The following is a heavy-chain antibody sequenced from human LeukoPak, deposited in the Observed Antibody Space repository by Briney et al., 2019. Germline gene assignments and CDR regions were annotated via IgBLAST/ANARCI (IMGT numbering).Heavy chain of an antibody. D-gene: IGHD4-11*01. Sequence: GGSLRFSCAASGFTFSSYSMTWVRQAPGKGLEWVSTISGSGGSTFYAESVKGRFTIPRDNSKNTLYLQMNSLRAEDTAVYFCAKDLPTVTMSWGQGSLVTVSS. J-gene: IGHJ5*02. CDR2: ISGSGGST. CDR3: AKDLPTVTMS. CDR1: GFTFSSYS. V-gene: IGHV3-23*01.